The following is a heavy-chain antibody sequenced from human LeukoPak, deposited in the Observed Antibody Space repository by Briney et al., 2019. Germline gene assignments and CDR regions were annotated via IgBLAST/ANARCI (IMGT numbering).Heavy chain of an antibody. CDR3: ARDRGSSGRYNWFDT. J-gene: IGHJ5*02. D-gene: IGHD3-10*01. CDR1: GFTFSDYY. CDR2: ISSSGSTI. V-gene: IGHV3-11*01. Sequence: PGGSLRLSCAASGFTFSDYYMSWIRQAPAKGLEWASYISSSGSTIYYADSVKGRFTISRDNAKNSLYLQMNSLRAEDTAVYYCARDRGSSGRYNWFDTWGQGTLVTVSS.